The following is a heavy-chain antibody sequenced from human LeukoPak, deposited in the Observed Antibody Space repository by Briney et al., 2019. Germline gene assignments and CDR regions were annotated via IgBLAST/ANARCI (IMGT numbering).Heavy chain of an antibody. V-gene: IGHV4-31*11. D-gene: IGHD4-17*01. CDR3: ARASGGDYGRGAFDI. Sequence: KPSETLSLTCAVYGGSFSGYYWSWIRQHPGKGLEWIGYIYYSGSTYYNPSLKSRVTISVDTSKNQFSLKLSSVTAADTAVYYCARASGGDYGRGAFDIWGQGTMVTVSS. J-gene: IGHJ3*02. CDR2: IYYSGST. CDR1: GGSFSGYY.